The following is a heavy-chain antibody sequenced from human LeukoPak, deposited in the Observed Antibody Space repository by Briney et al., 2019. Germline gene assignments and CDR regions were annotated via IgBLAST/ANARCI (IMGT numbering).Heavy chain of an antibody. V-gene: IGHV3-7*01. CDR1: GFTFSSYW. Sequence: GGSLRLSCAASGFTFSSYWMSWVRQAPGKGLEWVANIKQDGSEKYYVDSVKGRFTISRDNAKNSLYLQMNSLRAEDTAVYYCARDPRSRTYYDYVWGSFSGVSFDYWGQGTLVTVSS. J-gene: IGHJ4*02. D-gene: IGHD3-16*01. CDR3: ARDPRSRTYYDYVWGSFSGVSFDY. CDR2: IKQDGSEK.